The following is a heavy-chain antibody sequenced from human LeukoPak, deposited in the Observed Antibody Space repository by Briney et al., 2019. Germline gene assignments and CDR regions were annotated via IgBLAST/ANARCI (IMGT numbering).Heavy chain of an antibody. CDR3: ARVYYYESSGYPDY. CDR1: GVSFSGYY. J-gene: IGHJ4*02. V-gene: IGHV4-34*01. D-gene: IGHD3-22*01. CDR2: INHSGST. Sequence: PSETLSLTCAVYGVSFSGYYWSWIRQPPGKGLEWIGEINHSGSTNYNPSLKSRVTISVDTSKNQFSLRLSSVTAADTAVYYCARVYYYESSGYPDYWGQGTLVTVSS.